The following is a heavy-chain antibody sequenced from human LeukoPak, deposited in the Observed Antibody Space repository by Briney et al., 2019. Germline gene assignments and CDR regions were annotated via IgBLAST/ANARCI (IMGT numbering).Heavy chain of an antibody. CDR1: GFTFDDYA. Sequence: GGSLRLSCAASGFTFDDYAMHWVRQAPGKGLEWVSAISGSGGSTYYADSVKGRFTISRDNSKNTLYLQMNSLRAEDTAVYYCAKAETSIAARDLFDYWGQGTLVTVSS. D-gene: IGHD6-6*01. V-gene: IGHV3-23*01. CDR2: ISGSGGST. J-gene: IGHJ4*02. CDR3: AKAETSIAARDLFDY.